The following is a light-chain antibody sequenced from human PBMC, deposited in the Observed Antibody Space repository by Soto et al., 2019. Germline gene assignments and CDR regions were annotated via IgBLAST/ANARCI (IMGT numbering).Light chain of an antibody. Sequence: EIVITPSPANLSVSPGEKTTPSFRASQNVRSNLAWYQQKPGQAPRLLIYGASTRATGIPARFSGRGSGTEFILTISSLQSEDFAVYYCQQYDDWPETFGQGTKVDI. CDR1: QNVRSN. V-gene: IGKV3-15*01. CDR3: QQYDDWPET. CDR2: GAS. J-gene: IGKJ1*01.